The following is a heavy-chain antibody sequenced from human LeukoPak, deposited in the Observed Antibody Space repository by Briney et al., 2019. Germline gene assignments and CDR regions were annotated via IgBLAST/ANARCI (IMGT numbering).Heavy chain of an antibody. CDR3: ARDQGDIVAYYYYGMDV. V-gene: IGHV1-69*13. Sequence: ASVKVSCKASGYTFTSYYFHWVRQAPGQGLEWMGGIIPIFGTANYAQKFQGRVTITADESTSTAYMELSSLRSEDTAVYYCARDQGDIVAYYYYGMDVWGQGTTVTVSS. CDR2: IIPIFGTA. J-gene: IGHJ6*02. D-gene: IGHD2-15*01. CDR1: GYTFTSYY.